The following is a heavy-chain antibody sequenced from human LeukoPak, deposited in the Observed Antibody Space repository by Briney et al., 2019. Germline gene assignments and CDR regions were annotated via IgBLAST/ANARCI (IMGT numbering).Heavy chain of an antibody. D-gene: IGHD3-10*01. V-gene: IGHV3-23*01. CDR3: ARELFDFDY. CDR1: GFTFDNFA. J-gene: IGHJ4*02. CDR2: ITGSGGST. Sequence: GGSLRLSCAPSGFTFDNFAMTWVRQAPGKGLEWVSEITGSGGSTYYADSVKGRFTISRDNSKNTLYLQMNSLRAEDTAIYYCARELFDFDYWGQGTLVTVSS.